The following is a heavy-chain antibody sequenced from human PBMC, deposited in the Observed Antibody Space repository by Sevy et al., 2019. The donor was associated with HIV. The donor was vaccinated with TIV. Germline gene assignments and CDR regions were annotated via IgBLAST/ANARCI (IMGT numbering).Heavy chain of an antibody. V-gene: IGHV3-23*01. J-gene: IGHJ6*02. D-gene: IGHD2-8*02. CDR3: AKRRVQSGLSGGGTNYGMDV. CDR1: GFPFSSYA. Sequence: GGSLRLSCAASGFPFSSYAMSWVRQAPGRGLEWVSTLIGGGRRTYYADSVTGRFITSRDNSRNTLYLQMNSLRAEETAIYYCAKRRVQSGLSGGGTNYGMDVCGRGTTVTVSS. CDR2: LIGGGRRT.